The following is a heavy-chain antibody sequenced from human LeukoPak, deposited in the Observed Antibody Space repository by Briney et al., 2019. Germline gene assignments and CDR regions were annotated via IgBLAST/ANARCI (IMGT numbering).Heavy chain of an antibody. D-gene: IGHD3-22*01. CDR3: ARLSDSDSSGYYWGFEY. J-gene: IGHJ4*02. Sequence: PSETLSLTCTVSGGSISSGGYYWSWIRQHPGKGLEWIGYIYYSGSTNYNPSLKSRVTISVDTSKNQFSLKLSSVTAADTAVYYCARLSDSDSSGYYWGFEYWGQGTLVTVSS. CDR1: GGSISSGGYY. CDR2: IYYSGST. V-gene: IGHV4-61*08.